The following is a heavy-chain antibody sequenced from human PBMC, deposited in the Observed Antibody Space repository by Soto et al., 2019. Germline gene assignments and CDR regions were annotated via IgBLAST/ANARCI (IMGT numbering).Heavy chain of an antibody. J-gene: IGHJ4*02. V-gene: IGHV4-61*01. CDR3: ASYSSTPQVPKYYFDY. D-gene: IGHD6-19*01. CDR1: GGSVSSGSYY. Sequence: SETLSLTCTVSGGSVSSGSYYWSWIRQPPGKGLEWIGYIYYSGSTNYNPSLKSRVTISVDTSKNQFSLKLSSVTAADTAVYYCASYSSTPQVPKYYFDYWGQGTLVTVSS. CDR2: IYYSGST.